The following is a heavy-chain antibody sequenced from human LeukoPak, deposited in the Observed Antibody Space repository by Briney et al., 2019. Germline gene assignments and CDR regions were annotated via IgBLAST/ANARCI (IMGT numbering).Heavy chain of an antibody. CDR1: GGSFSGYY. J-gene: IGHJ4*02. V-gene: IGHV4-34*01. CDR3: ARHNSTVRGVAWLDY. D-gene: IGHD3-10*01. Sequence: SETLSLTCAVYGGSFSGYYWSWIRQPPGKGLEWIGEINHSGSTNYNPSLKSRVTISVDTSKNQFSLKLSSVTAADTAVYYCARHNSTVRGVAWLDYWGQGTLVTVSS. CDR2: INHSGST.